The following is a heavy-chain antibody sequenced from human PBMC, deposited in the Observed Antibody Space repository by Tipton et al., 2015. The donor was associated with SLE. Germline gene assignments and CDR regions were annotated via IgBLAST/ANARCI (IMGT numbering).Heavy chain of an antibody. CDR1: GYTFTSYG. CDR2: ISAYNGNT. J-gene: IGHJ3*02. D-gene: IGHD6-13*01. Sequence: QLVQSGAEVKKPGASVKVSCKASGYTFTSYGISWVRQAPGQGLEWMGWISAYNGNTNYAQKLQGRVTMTTDTSTSTAYMELRSLRSDDTAVYYCASRAKYSSSWYGGDAFDIWGPGTMVTVSS. V-gene: IGHV1-18*01. CDR3: ASRAKYSSSWYGGDAFDI.